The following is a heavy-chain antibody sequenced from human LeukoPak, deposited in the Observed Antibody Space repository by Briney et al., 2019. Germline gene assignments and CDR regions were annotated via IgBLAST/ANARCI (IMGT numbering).Heavy chain of an antibody. CDR3: VRRTTMTAGAS. J-gene: IGHJ5*02. CDR2: IYSGGST. CDR1: GFTVSSNH. V-gene: IGHV3-53*01. Sequence: GGSLRLSCAASGFTVSSNHMTWVRQAPGKGLEWVSLIYSGGSTHYADSVKGRFTISRDNSKNTLYLQMNSLRAEDTAVYYCVRRTTMTAGASWGQGILVTVSS. D-gene: IGHD4-17*01.